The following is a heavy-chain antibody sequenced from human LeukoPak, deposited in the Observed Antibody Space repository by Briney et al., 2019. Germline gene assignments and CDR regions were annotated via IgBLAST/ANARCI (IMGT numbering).Heavy chain of an antibody. J-gene: IGHJ4*02. CDR2: IRSKIYGGTT. V-gene: IGHV3-49*04. D-gene: IGHD3-22*01. CDR1: GFTFGDYV. CDR3: TRTAPDRYYYDRIGYYVDY. Sequence: GGSLRLSCTVSGFTFGDYVMNWVRQAPGKGLEWVGFIRSKIYGGTTEYAASVKARFTISRDDFKSIAYLQMNSLKTEDTAVYYCTRTAPDRYYYDRIGYYVDYWGQGTLVTVSS.